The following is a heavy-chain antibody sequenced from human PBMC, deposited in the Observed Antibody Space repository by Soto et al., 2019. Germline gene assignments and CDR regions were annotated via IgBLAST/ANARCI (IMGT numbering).Heavy chain of an antibody. Sequence: QVQLVESGGGVVQPGRSLRLSCAASGFTFSSYGMHWVRQAPGKGLEWVAVISYDGSNKYYADSVKGRFTISRDNSKTTLYLQMNSLRAEDTAVYYCAKDSLLWFGTPLFDPWGQGTLVTVSS. CDR2: ISYDGSNK. V-gene: IGHV3-30*18. CDR1: GFTFSSYG. CDR3: AKDSLLWFGTPLFDP. D-gene: IGHD3-10*01. J-gene: IGHJ5*02.